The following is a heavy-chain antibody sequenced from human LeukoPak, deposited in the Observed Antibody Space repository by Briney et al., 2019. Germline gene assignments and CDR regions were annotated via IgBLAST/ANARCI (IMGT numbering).Heavy chain of an antibody. J-gene: IGHJ3*02. V-gene: IGHV4-30-4*01. CDR3: ARDLSSRIVGAMLAFDI. CDR1: GGSISSGDYY. D-gene: IGHD1-26*01. CDR2: IYYSGST. Sequence: SETLSPTCTVSGGSISSGDYYWSWIRQPPGKGLEWIGYIYYSGSTYYNPSLKSRVTISVDTSKNQFSLKLSSVTAADTAVYYCARDLSSRIVGAMLAFDIWGQGTMVTVSS.